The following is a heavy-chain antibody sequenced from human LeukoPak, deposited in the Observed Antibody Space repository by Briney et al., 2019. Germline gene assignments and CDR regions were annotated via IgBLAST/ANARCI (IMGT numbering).Heavy chain of an antibody. Sequence: ASVKVSCKASGYTFTSYDINWVRQATGQGLEWMGIINPSGGSTSYAQKFQGRVTMTRDMSTSTVYMELSSLRSEDTAVYYCARALNWFDPWGQGTLVTVSS. V-gene: IGHV1-46*01. CDR2: INPSGGST. CDR3: ARALNWFDP. J-gene: IGHJ5*02. CDR1: GYTFTSYD.